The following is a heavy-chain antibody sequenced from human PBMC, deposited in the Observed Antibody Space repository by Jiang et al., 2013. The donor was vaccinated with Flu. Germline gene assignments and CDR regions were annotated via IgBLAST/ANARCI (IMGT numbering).Heavy chain of an antibody. Sequence: TCAVYGGSFSDYYWTWIRQPPGKGXEWIGKSLIVEYQLQPSLKSRVTMSVDTSKNQFSLELRSVTAADTAVFYCASRGLGEWGASGHWGQGTLVTVPS. J-gene: IGHJ4*02. D-gene: IGHD3-10*01. CDR2: SLIVEY. CDR1: GGSFSDYY. CDR3: ASRGLGEWGASGH. V-gene: IGHV4-34*01.